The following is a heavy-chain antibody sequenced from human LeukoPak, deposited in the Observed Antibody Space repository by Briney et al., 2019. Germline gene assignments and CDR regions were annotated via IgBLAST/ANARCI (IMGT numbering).Heavy chain of an antibody. CDR1: GHTFTGYY. CDR2: INPNSGGT. J-gene: IGHJ3*02. V-gene: IGHV1-2*02. D-gene: IGHD1-26*01. CDR3: ARVDGSYYRSDAFDI. Sequence: ASVKVSCKASGHTFTGYYMHWVRQAPGQGLEWMGWINPNSGGTNYAQKFQGRVTMTRDTSISTAYMELSRLRSDDTAVYYCARVDGSYYRSDAFDIWGQGTMVTVSS.